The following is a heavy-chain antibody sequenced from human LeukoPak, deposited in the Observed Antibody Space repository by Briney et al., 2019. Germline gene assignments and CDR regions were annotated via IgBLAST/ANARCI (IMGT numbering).Heavy chain of an antibody. D-gene: IGHD5-18*01. CDR3: ARAPAYGYSYGYVY. J-gene: IGHJ4*02. CDR2: IIPIFGTA. Sequence: SVKVSCKASGGTFSSYAISWVRQAPGQGFEWMGGIIPIFGTANYAQRFQGRVTITTDESTSTAYMELSSLRSEDTAVYYCARAPAYGYSYGYVYWGQGTLVTVSS. CDR1: GGTFSSYA. V-gene: IGHV1-69*05.